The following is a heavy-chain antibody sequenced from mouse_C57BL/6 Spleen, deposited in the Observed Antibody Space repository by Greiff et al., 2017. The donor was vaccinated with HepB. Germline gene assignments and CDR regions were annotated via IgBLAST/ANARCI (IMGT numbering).Heavy chain of an antibody. Sequence: VQLQQPGAELVKPGASVKLSCKASGYTFTSYWMHWVKQSPGQGLEWIGMIHPNSGSTNYNEKFKSKATLTVDKSSSTAYMQLSSLTSEDSAVYYCARGANYYGSSYDWYFDVWGTGTTVTVSS. V-gene: IGHV1-64*01. CDR2: IHPNSGST. J-gene: IGHJ1*03. D-gene: IGHD1-1*01. CDR3: ARGANYYGSSYDWYFDV. CDR1: GYTFTSYW.